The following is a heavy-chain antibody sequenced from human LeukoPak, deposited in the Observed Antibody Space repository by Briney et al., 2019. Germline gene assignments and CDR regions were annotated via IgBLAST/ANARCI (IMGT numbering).Heavy chain of an antibody. Sequence: GGSLRLSCAASGFTFTSYVMHWVRQAPGKGLQWVALISYDGSNKYYADSVKGRFTISRDNSKNTLYLQMNSLGAEDTAVYYCARPRGAAAGTFGFDPWGQGTLVTVSS. CDR1: GFTFTSYV. V-gene: IGHV3-30*03. CDR3: ARPRGAAAGTFGFDP. D-gene: IGHD6-13*01. J-gene: IGHJ5*02. CDR2: ISYDGSNK.